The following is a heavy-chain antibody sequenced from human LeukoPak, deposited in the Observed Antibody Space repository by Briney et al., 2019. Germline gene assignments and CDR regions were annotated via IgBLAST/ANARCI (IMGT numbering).Heavy chain of an antibody. J-gene: IGHJ6*02. CDR3: ARDLGDIVVVPAANDYYYGMDV. V-gene: IGHV3-30*04. CDR1: GFTFSYYA. D-gene: IGHD2-2*01. Sequence: GGSLRLSCAASGFTFSYYAMNWVRQAPGKGLEWVAVIWYDGSNKYYADSVKGRFTISRDNSKNTLYLQMNSLRAEDTAVYYCARDLGDIVVVPAANDYYYGMDVWGQGTTVTVSS. CDR2: IWYDGSNK.